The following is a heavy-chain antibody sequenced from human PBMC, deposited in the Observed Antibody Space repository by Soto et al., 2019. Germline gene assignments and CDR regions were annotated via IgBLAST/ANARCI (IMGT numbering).Heavy chain of an antibody. CDR2: IKSKTDGGTT. Sequence: GGSLRLSCAASGFTFSNAWMNWVRQAPGKGLEWVGRIKSKTDGGTTDYAAPVKGRFTISRDDSKNTLYLQMNSLKTEDTAVYYCTTRVRSGYGDYDDYWGQGTLVTVSS. D-gene: IGHD4-17*01. V-gene: IGHV3-15*07. CDR1: GFTFSNAW. CDR3: TTRVRSGYGDYDDY. J-gene: IGHJ4*02.